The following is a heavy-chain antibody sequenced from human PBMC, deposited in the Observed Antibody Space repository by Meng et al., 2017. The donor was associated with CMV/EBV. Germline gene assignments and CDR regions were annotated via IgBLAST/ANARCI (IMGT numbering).Heavy chain of an antibody. D-gene: IGHD3-3*01. CDR2: IIPIFGTA. J-gene: IGHJ4*02. Sequence: SVKVSCKASGGTFGSYAISWVRQAPGQGLEWMGGIIPIFGTANYAQKFQGRVTITTDESTSTAYMELSSLRSEDTAVYYCARGSFTYDSLNYFDYWGQGTLVTVSS. CDR1: GGTFGSYA. V-gene: IGHV1-69*05. CDR3: ARGSFTYDSLNYFDY.